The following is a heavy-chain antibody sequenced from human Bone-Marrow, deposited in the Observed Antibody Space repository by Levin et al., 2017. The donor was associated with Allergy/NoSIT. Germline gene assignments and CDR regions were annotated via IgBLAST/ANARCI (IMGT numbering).Heavy chain of an antibody. D-gene: IGHD2-15*01. J-gene: IGHJ4*02. CDR2: ISAYNGNT. Sequence: ASVKVSCKASGYTFTSYGISWVRQAPGQGLEWMGWISAYNGNTNYAQKLQGRVTMTTDTSTSTAYMELRSLRSDDTAVYYCARDFPGYCSGGSCYRRGVDYWGQGTLVTVSS. V-gene: IGHV1-18*01. CDR3: ARDFPGYCSGGSCYRRGVDY. CDR1: GYTFTSYG.